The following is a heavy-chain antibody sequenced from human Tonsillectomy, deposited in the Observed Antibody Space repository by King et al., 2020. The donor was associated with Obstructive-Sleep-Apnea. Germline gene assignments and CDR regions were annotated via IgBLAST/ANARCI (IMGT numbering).Heavy chain of an antibody. CDR3: ARDVLEQGGIDY. CDR1: GFTFSSYA. V-gene: IGHV3-30*04. CDR2: ISYGGGSK. J-gene: IGHJ4*02. D-gene: IGHD3-16*01. Sequence: VQLVESGGGVVQPGRSLRLSCAASGFTFSSYAMHWVRQAPGKGLEWVAVISYGGGSKYYANAVKGRLTISRDNSKNTLYLQMNSLRAEDTALYYCARDVLEQGGIDYWGQGTLVTVSS.